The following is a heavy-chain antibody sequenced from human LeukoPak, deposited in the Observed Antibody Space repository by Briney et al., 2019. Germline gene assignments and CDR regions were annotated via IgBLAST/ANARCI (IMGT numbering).Heavy chain of an antibody. CDR3: AREYDSSGFPLDY. J-gene: IGHJ4*02. V-gene: IGHV3-21*01. CDR1: GFTFSSYS. CDR2: ISSSSSYI. Sequence: GGSLRLSCAASGFTFSSYSMNWVRQAPGEGLEWVSSISSSSSYIYYADSVKGRFTISRDNAKNSLYLQMNSLRAEDTAVYYCAREYDSSGFPLDYWGQGTLVTVSS. D-gene: IGHD3-22*01.